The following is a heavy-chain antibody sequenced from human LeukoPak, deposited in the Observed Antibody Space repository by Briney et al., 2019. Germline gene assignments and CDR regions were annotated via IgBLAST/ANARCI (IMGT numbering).Heavy chain of an antibody. CDR3: ARDAYYYDSSGYQPPKY. D-gene: IGHD3-22*01. CDR1: GYSFTSYW. V-gene: IGHV5-51*01. CDR2: IYPGDSDT. Sequence: GESLKISCKGSGYSFTSYWIGWVRQMPGKGLEWMGIIYPGDSDTRHSPSFQGQVTISADKSISTAYLQWSSLKASDTAMYYCARDAYYYDSSGYQPPKYWGQGTLVTVSS. J-gene: IGHJ4*02.